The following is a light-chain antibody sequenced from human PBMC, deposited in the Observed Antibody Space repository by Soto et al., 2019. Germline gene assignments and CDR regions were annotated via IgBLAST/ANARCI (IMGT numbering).Light chain of an antibody. CDR1: QSISSN. V-gene: IGKV3-15*01. Sequence: EIVMTQSPATLSVSPGDSATLSCRASQSISSNLAWYQQKPAQAPRLLMFDASTRATGIPARFSGGGSGTEFALTISSLQSEDFALYYCQQYDNWPATFGQGTKVDIK. CDR2: DAS. J-gene: IGKJ1*01. CDR3: QQYDNWPAT.